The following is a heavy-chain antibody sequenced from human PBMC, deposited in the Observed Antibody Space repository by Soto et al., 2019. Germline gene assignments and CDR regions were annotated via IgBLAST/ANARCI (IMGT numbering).Heavy chain of an antibody. D-gene: IGHD2-21*02. Sequence: QVQLQQWGAGLLKPSETLSLTCAVYGGSFSGYYWSWIRQPPGKGLEWIGEINHSGSTNYNPSLMSRVTISVDTSKNQFSLKLSSVTAADTAVYYCARLTSVVVVTAKGARWFDPWGQGTLVTVSS. CDR1: GGSFSGYY. CDR2: INHSGST. J-gene: IGHJ5*02. CDR3: ARLTSVVVVTAKGARWFDP. V-gene: IGHV4-34*01.